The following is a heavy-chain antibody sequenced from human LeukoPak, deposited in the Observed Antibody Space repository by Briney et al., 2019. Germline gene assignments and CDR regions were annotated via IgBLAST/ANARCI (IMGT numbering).Heavy chain of an antibody. D-gene: IGHD6-19*01. J-gene: IGHJ4*02. V-gene: IGHV3-33*01. CDR3: ARGLYSSGWYFDY. Sequence: GRSLRLSCAASGFTFSSYGMHWVRQAPGKGLGWMAVMWYDGSNKYYADSVKGRFTISRDNSKNTLYLQMNSLRAEDTAVYYCARGLYSSGWYFDYWGQGTLVTVSS. CDR2: MWYDGSNK. CDR1: GFTFSSYG.